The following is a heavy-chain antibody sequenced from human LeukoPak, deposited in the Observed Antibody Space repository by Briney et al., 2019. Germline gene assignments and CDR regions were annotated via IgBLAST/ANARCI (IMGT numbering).Heavy chain of an antibody. Sequence: GGSLRLSCAASRFTFSSYSMNWVRQAPGKGLEWVSSISGSSSYIYYADSVKGRFTISRHNAKNSLFLQMNTLRAEDTAVYYCARDREGYCSGGSCTNFDYWGQGTLVTVSS. V-gene: IGHV3-21*01. CDR1: RFTFSSYS. CDR2: ISGSSSYI. J-gene: IGHJ4*02. CDR3: ARDREGYCSGGSCTNFDY. D-gene: IGHD2-15*01.